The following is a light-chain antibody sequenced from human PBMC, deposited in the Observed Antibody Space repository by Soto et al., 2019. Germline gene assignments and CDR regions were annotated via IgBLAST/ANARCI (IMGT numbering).Light chain of an antibody. CDR3: LQDDTSPRT. V-gene: IGKV3-20*01. Sequence: EVVLTQSPGTLSLSPGERATLSCRASQSVSSNYLAWYQQKRGQAPRLLIYGASSRATGIPTRFSCSGSGTDFTLTISRLQPEDFAVYYCLQDDTSPRTFGQGTKVEI. CDR1: QSVSSNY. CDR2: GAS. J-gene: IGKJ1*01.